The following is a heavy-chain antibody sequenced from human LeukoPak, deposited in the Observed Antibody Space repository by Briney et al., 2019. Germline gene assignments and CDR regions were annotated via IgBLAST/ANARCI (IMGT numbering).Heavy chain of an antibody. CDR2: ISSSGSTR. D-gene: IGHD3-10*01. J-gene: IGHJ4*02. V-gene: IGHV3-48*01. CDR1: GFSSSNYN. Sequence: PGGSLRLSCAASGFSSSNYNMNWVRQAPGKGLEWISYISSSGSTRYYADSVKGRFTISRDNAKHSLYLQMNSLRAEDTAVYYCAKDVESGRSADYWGQGTLVTVSS. CDR3: AKDVESGRSADY.